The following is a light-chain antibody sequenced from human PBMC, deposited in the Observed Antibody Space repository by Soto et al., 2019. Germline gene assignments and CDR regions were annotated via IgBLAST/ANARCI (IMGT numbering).Light chain of an antibody. Sequence: DIQMTQSPSSLAASVGDRVIITCRASQGVGNEVGWYQQKPGKAPKRLIYAASTLQSGTPSRFSGSGYGTEFPLTISSLQPEDFATYFCSQHNAYPRTFGQGTRVEMK. CDR3: SQHNAYPRT. CDR2: AAS. CDR1: QGVGNE. J-gene: IGKJ1*01. V-gene: IGKV1-17*01.